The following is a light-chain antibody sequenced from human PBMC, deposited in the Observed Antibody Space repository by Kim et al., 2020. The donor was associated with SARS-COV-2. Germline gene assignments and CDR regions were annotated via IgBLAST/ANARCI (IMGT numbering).Light chain of an antibody. J-gene: IGKJ2*01. CDR2: EKF. CDR3: QQYNTWYT. Sequence: TAEGDRVTFTCRASQSVSLWLAWYQQKPGKAPKVLIYEKFKLKSGVPSKLSCSGFGTEFTLTISSLQPDDFATYYSQQYNTWYTFGQGTKLEI. CDR1: QSVSLW. V-gene: IGKV1-5*03.